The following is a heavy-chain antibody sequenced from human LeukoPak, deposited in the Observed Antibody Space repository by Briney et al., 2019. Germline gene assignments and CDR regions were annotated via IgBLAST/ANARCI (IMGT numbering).Heavy chain of an antibody. Sequence: GGSLRLSCAASGFTFSSYQMNWVRQAPGKGLEWVSYITNSGSTVYYADSVKGRFTISRDNAKNSLYLQMNSLRDEDTAVYYCARDRDKSDYSNYDYDYWGQGTLVTVSS. V-gene: IGHV3-48*03. CDR1: GFTFSSYQ. CDR2: ITNSGSTV. J-gene: IGHJ4*02. CDR3: ARDRDKSDYSNYDYDY. D-gene: IGHD4-11*01.